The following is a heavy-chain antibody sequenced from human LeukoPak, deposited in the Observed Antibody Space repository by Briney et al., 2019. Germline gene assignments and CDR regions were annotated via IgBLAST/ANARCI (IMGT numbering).Heavy chain of an antibody. CDR3: AKDAAYSSGHFDY. V-gene: IGHV3-9*01. Sequence: GGSLRLSCAASGFIVSGDFMSWVRQAPGKGLEWVSSISWNSGSIGYADSVKGRFTISRDNAKNSLYLQMNSLRVEDTALYFCAKDAAYSSGHFDYWGQGTLVTVSS. D-gene: IGHD3-22*01. J-gene: IGHJ4*02. CDR2: ISWNSGSI. CDR1: GFIVSGDF.